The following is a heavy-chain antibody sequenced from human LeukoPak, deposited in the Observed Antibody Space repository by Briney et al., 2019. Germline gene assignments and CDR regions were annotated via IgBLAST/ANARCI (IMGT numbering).Heavy chain of an antibody. CDR2: IRCDGSNK. Sequence: GGSLRLSCAASGFTFSSYGMHWVRQAPGKGLEWVAFIRCDGSNKYYADSVKGRFTISRDNSKKTLYLQMNSLRAEDTAVYYCAKGFGCYYSGRVFMAYWGQGTLVTVSS. CDR3: AKGFGCYYSGRVFMAY. D-gene: IGHD1-26*01. J-gene: IGHJ4*02. CDR1: GFTFSSYG. V-gene: IGHV3-30*02.